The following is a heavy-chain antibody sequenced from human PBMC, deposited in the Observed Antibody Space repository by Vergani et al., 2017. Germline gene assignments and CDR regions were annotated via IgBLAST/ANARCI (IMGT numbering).Heavy chain of an antibody. Sequence: QMQLQESGPGLVKASETLSLTCTVSGDSIISRSYYWGWIHQPPGKGLEWIGSIYNSGNGDSSSSLKSRVTISADTSKNQFSLRLTSVTAADTAVYYCASGKYYSDSTSHFRGRYFDVWGRGTLVTVPS. CDR3: ASGKYYSDSTSHFRGRYFDV. V-gene: IGHV4-39*01. CDR2: IYNSGNG. D-gene: IGHD3-16*01. CDR1: GDSIISRSYY. J-gene: IGHJ2*01.